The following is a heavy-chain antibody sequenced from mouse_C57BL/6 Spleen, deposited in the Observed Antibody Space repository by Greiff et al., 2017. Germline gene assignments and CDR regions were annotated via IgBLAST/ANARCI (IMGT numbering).Heavy chain of an antibody. J-gene: IGHJ4*01. D-gene: IGHD3-3*01. CDR2: INPSSGYT. CDR3: ARGLRAMDY. CDR1: GYTFTSYT. Sequence: VKLLESGAELARPGASVKMSCKASGYTFTSYTMHWVKQGPGQGLEWIGYINPSSGYTKSNQKFKDKATLTADKSSSTAYMQLSSLTSEDSAVYYCARGLRAMDYWGQGTSVTVSS. V-gene: IGHV1-4*01.